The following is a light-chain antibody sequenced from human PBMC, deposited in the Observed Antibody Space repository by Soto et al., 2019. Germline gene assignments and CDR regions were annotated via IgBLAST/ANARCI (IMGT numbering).Light chain of an antibody. CDR3: HQYNNWPPWT. Sequence: EVVMTQSPATLSVSPGERATLSCRASQSVSNNLAWYQQKPGQAPRLLIYGASTRATGIPARFSGSVSGTEFTLTISSLQSEDFAVYYCHQYNNWPPWTFGQGTKVEIK. CDR1: QSVSNN. CDR2: GAS. J-gene: IGKJ1*01. V-gene: IGKV3-15*01.